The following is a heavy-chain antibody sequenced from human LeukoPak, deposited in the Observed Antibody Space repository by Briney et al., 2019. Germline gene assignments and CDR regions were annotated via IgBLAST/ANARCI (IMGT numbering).Heavy chain of an antibody. V-gene: IGHV1-46*01. Sequence: ASVKVSCKASGYTFTSYYMHWVRQAPGQGLEWMGIINPSGGSTSYAQKFQGRVTMTRDTSTSTVYMELSSLRSEDTAVYYCARDRVVDTAMVTSYYYYGMDVWGQGTTVTVSS. D-gene: IGHD5-18*01. CDR3: ARDRVVDTAMVTSYYYYGMDV. CDR2: INPSGGST. CDR1: GYTFTSYY. J-gene: IGHJ6*02.